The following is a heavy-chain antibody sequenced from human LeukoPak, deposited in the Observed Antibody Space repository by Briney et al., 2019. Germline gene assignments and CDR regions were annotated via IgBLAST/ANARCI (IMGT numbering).Heavy chain of an antibody. CDR1: GGSISSSSYY. CDR3: AGGPAGGLRPYYYYGMDV. J-gene: IGHJ6*02. CDR2: IYTSGST. V-gene: IGHV4-61*02. D-gene: IGHD5-12*01. Sequence: PSETLSLTCTVSGGSISSSSYYWSWIRQPAGKGLEWIGRIYTSGSTNYNPSLKSRVTMSVDTSKNQFSLKLSSVTAADTAVYYGAGGPAGGLRPYYYYGMDVWGQGTTVTVSS.